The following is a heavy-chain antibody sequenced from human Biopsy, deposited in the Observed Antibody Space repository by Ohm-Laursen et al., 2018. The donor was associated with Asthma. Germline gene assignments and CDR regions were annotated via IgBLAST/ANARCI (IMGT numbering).Heavy chain of an antibody. CDR1: GFTFSTYA. J-gene: IGHJ4*02. D-gene: IGHD5-24*01. Sequence: SLRRSCAASGFTFSTYAMHWVRQAPGKGLEWVAVISYDGSNKYYADSVKGRFTISRDNSKNTLYLQMNSLRGDDTAVYYCARDMNRDGWYFDYWDQGTLVTVSS. CDR3: ARDMNRDGWYFDY. CDR2: ISYDGSNK. V-gene: IGHV3-30-3*01.